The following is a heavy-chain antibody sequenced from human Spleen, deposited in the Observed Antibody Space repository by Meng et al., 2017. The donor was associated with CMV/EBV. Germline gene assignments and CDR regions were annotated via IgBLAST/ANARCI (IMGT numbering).Heavy chain of an antibody. D-gene: IGHD4-17*01. Sequence: GESLKISCSASGLIFSKYSMHWVRQAPGKGLEWVAIISYHGNNVHYADSVKGRFSISRDNSKNTLYLQMNSLTDEDAAVYYCARNDYGEYYFDYWGQGTLVTVSS. CDR3: ARNDYGEYYFDY. J-gene: IGHJ4*02. V-gene: IGHV3-30-3*01. CDR1: GLIFSKYS. CDR2: ISYHGNNV.